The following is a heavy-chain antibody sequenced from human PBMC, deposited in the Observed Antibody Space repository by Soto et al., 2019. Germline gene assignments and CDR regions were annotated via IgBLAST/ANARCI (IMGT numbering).Heavy chain of an antibody. Sequence: GGSLRLSCAASGFTFSNAWMNWVRQAPGKGLEWVGRIKSKTDGGTTDYAAPVKGRFTISRDDSKNTLYLQMNSLKTEDTAVYYCTTDWSSGTDAFDIWGQGTMVTVSS. D-gene: IGHD1-1*01. CDR2: IKSKTDGGTT. J-gene: IGHJ3*02. CDR1: GFTFSNAW. CDR3: TTDWSSGTDAFDI. V-gene: IGHV3-15*07.